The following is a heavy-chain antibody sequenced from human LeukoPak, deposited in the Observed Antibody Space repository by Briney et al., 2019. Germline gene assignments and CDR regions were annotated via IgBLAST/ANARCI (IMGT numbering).Heavy chain of an antibody. CDR3: ARHENIVVVASATAFDY. V-gene: IGHV4-39*01. J-gene: IGHJ4*02. Sequence: SETLSLTCSVSGGSISSSSHFWGWIRQPPGQGLEWIGSIYYSGNTYYNPSLKSRVTMSVDTSKNHFSLKVTSVTAADTAMYYCARHENIVVVASATAFDYWAREPWSPSPQ. CDR2: IYYSGNT. CDR1: GGSISSSSHF. D-gene: IGHD2-15*01.